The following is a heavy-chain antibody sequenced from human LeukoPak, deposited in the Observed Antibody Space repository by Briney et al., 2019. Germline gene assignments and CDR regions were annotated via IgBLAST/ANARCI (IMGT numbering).Heavy chain of an antibody. D-gene: IGHD3-22*01. CDR1: GFTVSSNY. J-gene: IGHJ3*02. CDR2: IYCGGST. CDR3: ARGRSASDYYCKGGFDI. Sequence: GGSLRLSCAASGFTVSSNYMSWVRQAPGKGLEWVSVIYCGGSTSYADPVKGRLSISRNNSKNTTYFQMNSLRADDTAVHYCARGRSASDYYCKGGFDIWGRGTMATVSS. V-gene: IGHV3-53*01.